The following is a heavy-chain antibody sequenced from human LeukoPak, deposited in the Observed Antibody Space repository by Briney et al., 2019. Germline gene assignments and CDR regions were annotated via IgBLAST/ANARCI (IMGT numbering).Heavy chain of an antibody. V-gene: IGHV4-39*01. J-gene: IGHJ5*02. D-gene: IGHD1-26*01. CDR3: ARHEYSGSYYGMSWFDP. Sequence: SETLSLTCTVSGGSISSSGYYWGWIRQPPGKGLEWIASIYYSGSTYYNPSLKSRVTISVDTSKNQLSLKLSSLTAADTAVYYCARHEYSGSYYGMSWFDPWGQGTLVTVSS. CDR2: IYYSGST. CDR1: GGSISSSGYY.